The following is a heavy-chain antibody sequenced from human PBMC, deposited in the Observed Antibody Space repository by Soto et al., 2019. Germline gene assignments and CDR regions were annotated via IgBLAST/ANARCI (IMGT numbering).Heavy chain of an antibody. J-gene: IGHJ4*02. Sequence: GASVKVSCKASGYTFTSYGIAWVRQAPLQVLAWMVCISGYNGDTNYAQQFQGRVTLTTDTYKRTAYLEVMTLRSDDTAVYYCAREGSYHDFERWGLGSRVTVSS. V-gene: IGHV1-18*01. CDR3: AREGSYHDFER. CDR2: ISGYNGDT. D-gene: IGHD3-22*01. CDR1: GYTFTSYG.